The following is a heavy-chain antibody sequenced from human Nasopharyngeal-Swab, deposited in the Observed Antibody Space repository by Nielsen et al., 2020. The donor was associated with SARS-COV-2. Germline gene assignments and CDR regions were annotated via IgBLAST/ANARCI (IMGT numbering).Heavy chain of an antibody. D-gene: IGHD4-17*01. CDR2: VHRYNGNT. J-gene: IGHJ6*02. Sequence: SVKVSCKASGYWFISHVINWVRQAPGQGLEGLEWVHRYNGNTHYAENFQGRVTFTIDTSMNTADMDLRSLRSDDTAVSYCARGTVTATDYGMDVWGQGPTVTVSS. CDR1: GYWFISHV. V-gene: IGHV1-18*01. CDR3: ARGTVTATDYGMDV.